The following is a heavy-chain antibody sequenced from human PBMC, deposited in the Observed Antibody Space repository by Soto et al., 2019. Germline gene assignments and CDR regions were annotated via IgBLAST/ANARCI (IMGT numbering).Heavy chain of an antibody. D-gene: IGHD2-2*01. CDR2: INQDGSES. CDR1: GLTFSNYW. J-gene: IGHJ4*02. CDR3: ARPARECSSPGCAN. Sequence: EVQLVESGGGLVQPGGSLRLSCVVSGLTFSNYWMSCVRQAPGKGLEWVANINQDGSESYYVDSVKGRFTISRDNAKNSLYLQMTSLRAEDTAVYYCARPARECSSPGCANWGQGTLVTVSS. V-gene: IGHV3-7*01.